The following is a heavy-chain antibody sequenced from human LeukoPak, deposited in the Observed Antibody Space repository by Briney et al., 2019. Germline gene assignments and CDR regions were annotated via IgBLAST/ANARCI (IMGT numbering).Heavy chain of an antibody. CDR1: GYTFTSYG. J-gene: IGHJ5*02. V-gene: IGHV1-18*01. Sequence: ASVKVSCKASGYTFTSYGISWVRHAPGQGLEWMGWISAYNGNTNSAQKLPGRVTMTTGTSTSTAYMELRSRRSDYTAVYYCARDQAPYDILTGYYINWFDPWGQGTLVTVSS. D-gene: IGHD3-9*01. CDR3: ARDQAPYDILTGYYINWFDP. CDR2: ISAYNGNT.